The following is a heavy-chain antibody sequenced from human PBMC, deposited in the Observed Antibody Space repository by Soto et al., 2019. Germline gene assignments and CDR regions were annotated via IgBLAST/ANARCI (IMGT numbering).Heavy chain of an antibody. Sequence: QVQLVESGGGVVHPGRSLRLSCAASGFIFSDYAMHWVRQAPGKGLEWVAVISYGGDNKYYADSVRGRFAISRDNLKNTLDLQMNSLNPEDTALYHCAKARHSTSWYGLEADFWGQGTLVTVSS. CDR3: AKARHSTSWYGLEADF. V-gene: IGHV3-30*09. J-gene: IGHJ4*02. CDR2: ISYGGDNK. CDR1: GFIFSDYA. D-gene: IGHD6-13*01.